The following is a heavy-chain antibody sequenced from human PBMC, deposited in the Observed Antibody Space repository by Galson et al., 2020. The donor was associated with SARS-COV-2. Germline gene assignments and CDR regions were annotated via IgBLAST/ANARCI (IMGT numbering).Heavy chain of an antibody. D-gene: IGHD4-17*01. Sequence: GESLKISCAASGFTFSSYGMHWVRQAPGKGLEWVAVIWYDGSNKYYADSVKGRFTISRDNSKNTLYLQMNSLRAEDTAVYYCARDGVSFYGGNSVFDYWGQGTLVTVSS. V-gene: IGHV3-33*01. CDR2: IWYDGSNK. J-gene: IGHJ4*02. CDR3: ARDGVSFYGGNSVFDY. CDR1: GFTFSSYG.